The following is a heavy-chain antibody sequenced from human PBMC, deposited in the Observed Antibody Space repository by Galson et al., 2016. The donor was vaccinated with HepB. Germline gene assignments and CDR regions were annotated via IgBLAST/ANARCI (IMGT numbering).Heavy chain of an antibody. J-gene: IGHJ4*02. CDR1: GFTFSSYV. D-gene: IGHD4-17*01. V-gene: IGHV3-23*01. Sequence: SLRLSCAASGFTFSSYVMSWVRQAPGKGLEWVSGIRRGGDRTYYADSVKGRFTISRDNSKNTLYLQTNSLRAEDTAVYYCAKDRVDYGDFVFDHWGQGTLVTVSS. CDR3: AKDRVDYGDFVFDH. CDR2: IRRGGDRT.